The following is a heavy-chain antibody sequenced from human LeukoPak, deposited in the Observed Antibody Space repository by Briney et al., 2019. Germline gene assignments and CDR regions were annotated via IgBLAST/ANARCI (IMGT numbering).Heavy chain of an antibody. D-gene: IGHD5-12*01. CDR3: ARRSDGGYGENYFDY. CDR2: FDPEDGET. CDR1: GYTLTELS. Sequence: ASVKVSCKVSGYTLTELSMHWVRQAPGKGLEWMGGFDPEDGETIYAQKFQGRVTMTEDTSTDTAYMELSSLRSEDTAVYYCARRSDGGYGENYFDYWGQGTLVTVSS. J-gene: IGHJ4*02. V-gene: IGHV1-24*01.